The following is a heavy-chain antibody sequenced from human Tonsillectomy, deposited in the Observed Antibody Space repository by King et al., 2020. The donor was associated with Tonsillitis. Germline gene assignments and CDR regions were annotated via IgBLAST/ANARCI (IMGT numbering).Heavy chain of an antibody. V-gene: IGHV4-31*03. CDR3: ASYHCSGTTCYWGY. J-gene: IGHJ4*02. Sequence: QLQESGPGLVKPSQTLSLTCSVSGGSISSGGYYWSWIRQHPGKGLEWFGYIYYSGGTYYNPSLKSRVTMSVDTSKNQFSLSLTSVTAADTAVYFCASYHCSGTTCYWGYWGQGTLVTVSS. D-gene: IGHD2-2*01. CDR1: GGSISSGGYY. CDR2: IYYSGGT.